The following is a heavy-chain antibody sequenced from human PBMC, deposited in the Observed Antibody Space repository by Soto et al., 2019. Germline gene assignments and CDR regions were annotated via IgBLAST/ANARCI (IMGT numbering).Heavy chain of an antibody. J-gene: IGHJ4*01. CDR1: GFMFRAYA. CDR2: ISYDGTNK. CDR3: ARDPSVSAGGLYGIDF. D-gene: IGHD6-19*01. V-gene: IGHV3-30*04. Sequence: PGGYLRLSFAASGFMFRAYAMLRARQAPGQGPEWVTAISYDGTNKYYSDSIKGRFTISRDNSANKLFLQVMSLRGEDTAVYYCARDPSVSAGGLYGIDFWGHGSLVTV.